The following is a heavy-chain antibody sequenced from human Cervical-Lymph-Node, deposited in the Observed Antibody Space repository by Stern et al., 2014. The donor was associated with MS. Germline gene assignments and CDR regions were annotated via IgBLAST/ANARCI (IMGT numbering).Heavy chain of an antibody. J-gene: IGHJ6*02. Sequence: QVQLVQSGGGVVQPGRSLRLSCAASGFTFSSYGMHWVRQAPGKGLEWVAVISYDGSNQYYADSVKGRFTISRDNSKNKLYLQMNSLRAEDTAVYYCAKDLGGSYYHYYYGMDVWGQGTTVTVSS. CDR3: AKDLGGSYYHYYYGMDV. D-gene: IGHD1-26*01. CDR1: GFTFSSYG. CDR2: ISYDGSNQ. V-gene: IGHV3-30*18.